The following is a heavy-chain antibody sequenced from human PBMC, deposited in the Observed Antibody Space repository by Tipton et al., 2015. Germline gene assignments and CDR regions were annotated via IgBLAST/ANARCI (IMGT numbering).Heavy chain of an antibody. V-gene: IGHV1-69*01. CDR1: GGTFISYA. D-gene: IGHD5/OR15-5a*01. CDR3: ARDVYDLLSGPYNK. Sequence: QSGPEVKKPGSSMKVSCKASGGTFISYAISWVRQAPGQGLEWVGGIISVFGKTKYAPKFQGRVTITADESTSTAYMELSSLSSEDTAVYYCARDVYDLLSGPYNKWGQGTLITVSS. J-gene: IGHJ4*02. CDR2: IISVFGKT.